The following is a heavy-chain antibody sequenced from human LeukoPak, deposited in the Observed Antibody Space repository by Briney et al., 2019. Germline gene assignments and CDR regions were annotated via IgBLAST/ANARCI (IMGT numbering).Heavy chain of an antibody. Sequence: GGSLRLSCTASGFNFNYVWMNWVRQAPGKGLEWVGRIRTKIEGETTDYAAPVKGRFTISRDDSKTTLYLHMNSLKTEDSAVYYCTTERNWELLRPYGLDIWGQGTTVTVSS. CDR1: GFNFNYVW. CDR3: TTERNWELLRPYGLDI. V-gene: IGHV3-15*01. J-gene: IGHJ6*02. D-gene: IGHD1-26*01. CDR2: IRTKIEGETT.